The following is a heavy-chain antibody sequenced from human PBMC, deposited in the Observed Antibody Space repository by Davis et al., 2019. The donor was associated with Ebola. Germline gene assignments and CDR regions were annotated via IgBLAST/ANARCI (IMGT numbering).Heavy chain of an antibody. J-gene: IGHJ4*02. V-gene: IGHV3-30-3*01. CDR3: AKDQIRSGYYMDY. D-gene: IGHD3-3*01. Sequence: GESLKISCAASGFTFSSYAMHWVRQAPGKGLEWVAVISYDGSNKYYADSVKGRFTISRDNSKNTLYLQMNSLRAEDTAVYYCAKDQIRSGYYMDYWGQGTLVTVSS. CDR1: GFTFSSYA. CDR2: ISYDGSNK.